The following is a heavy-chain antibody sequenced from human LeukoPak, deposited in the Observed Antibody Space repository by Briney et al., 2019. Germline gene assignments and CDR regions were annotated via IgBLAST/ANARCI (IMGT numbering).Heavy chain of an antibody. Sequence: GGSLRLSCAASGFTFSSYGMHWVRQAPGKGLEWGAVISYDGSNKYYADSVKGRFTISRDNSKNTLYLQMNSLRAEDTAVYYCANTYYDSSGLDYWGQGTLVTVSS. CDR1: GFTFSSYG. J-gene: IGHJ4*02. CDR2: ISYDGSNK. CDR3: ANTYYDSSGLDY. D-gene: IGHD3-22*01. V-gene: IGHV3-30*18.